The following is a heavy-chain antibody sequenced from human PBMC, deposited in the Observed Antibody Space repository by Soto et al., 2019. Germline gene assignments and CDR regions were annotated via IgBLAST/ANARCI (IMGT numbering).Heavy chain of an antibody. V-gene: IGHV4-59*01. D-gene: IGHD5-18*01. Sequence: PSETLSLTCTVSGGSISSYYWSWIRQPPGKGLEWIGYIYYSGSTNYNPSLKSRVTISVDTSKNQFSLKLSSVTAVDTAVYYCARAVRGYSYGLDYWGQGTLVTVSS. CDR3: ARAVRGYSYGLDY. CDR1: GGSISSYY. CDR2: IYYSGST. J-gene: IGHJ4*02.